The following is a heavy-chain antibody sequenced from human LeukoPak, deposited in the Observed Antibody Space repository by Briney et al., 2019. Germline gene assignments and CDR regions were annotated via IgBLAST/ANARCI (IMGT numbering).Heavy chain of an antibody. D-gene: IGHD2-15*01. V-gene: IGHV1-69*04. J-gene: IGHJ4*02. CDR1: GGFSSYG. CDR3: AKEQRPQGSFDY. CDR2: IIPIVGIT. Sequence: SVKVSCKASGGFSSYGIAWVRQAPGQGLEWMGRIIPIVGITNSAQRFQGRLTITADKSSNTAYMELTNLRAEDTALYYCAKEQRPQGSFDYWGQGTLVTVSS.